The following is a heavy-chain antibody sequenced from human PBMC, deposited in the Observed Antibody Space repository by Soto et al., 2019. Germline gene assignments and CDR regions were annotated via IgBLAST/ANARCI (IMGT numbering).Heavy chain of an antibody. J-gene: IGHJ6*02. CDR1: GGTFSSYA. Sequence: QVQLVQSGAEVKKPGSSEKVSCKASGGTFSSYAISWVRQAPGQGLEWMGGIIPIFGTANYAQKFQGRVTITADESTSTAYMELSSLRSEDTAVYYCALSTTVGGDYYYGMDVWGQGTTVTVSS. V-gene: IGHV1-69*01. CDR2: IIPIFGTA. CDR3: ALSTTVGGDYYYGMDV. D-gene: IGHD4-4*01.